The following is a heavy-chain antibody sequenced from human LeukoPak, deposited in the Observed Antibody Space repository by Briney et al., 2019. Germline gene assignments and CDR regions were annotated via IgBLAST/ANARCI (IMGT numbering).Heavy chain of an antibody. V-gene: IGHV4-34*01. CDR1: GGSFSGYY. CDR3: ARHRDYDFWSGYYTGAFDI. J-gene: IGHJ3*02. Sequence: SETLSLTCAVYGGSFSGYYWSCIRQPPGKGLEWIGEINHSGSTNYNPSLKSRVTISVDTSKNQFSLKLSSVTAADTAVYYCARHRDYDFWSGYYTGAFDIWGQGTMVTVSS. CDR2: INHSGST. D-gene: IGHD3-3*01.